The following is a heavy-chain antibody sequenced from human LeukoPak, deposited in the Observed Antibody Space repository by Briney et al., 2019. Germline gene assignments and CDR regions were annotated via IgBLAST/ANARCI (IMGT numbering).Heavy chain of an antibody. CDR2: IYYIGST. J-gene: IGHJ4*02. CDR3: ARVTGYMTEDYFDY. V-gene: IGHV4-59*01. D-gene: IGHD6-13*01. CDR1: GGSISSYY. Sequence: SETLSLTCTVSGGSISSYYWSWIRQPPGKGLEWIGDIYYIGSTNYNPSRKSRVTISVDPSKNQFSLRLSSVTAADTAVYYCARVTGYMTEDYFDYWGQGTLVTVSS.